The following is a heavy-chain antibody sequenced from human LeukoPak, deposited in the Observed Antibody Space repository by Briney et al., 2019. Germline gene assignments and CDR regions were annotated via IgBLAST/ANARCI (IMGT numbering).Heavy chain of an antibody. CDR2: ICYRGST. CDR3: ARPYYHFWSGYSHYFDH. V-gene: IGHV4-31*03. CDR1: AGSITSGGYS. J-gene: IGHJ4*02. Sequence: SETLSPTCTVYAGSITSGGYSWHWLRQQPGEGLEWIGYICYRGSTNYHPSLKSRVTISVDTYNTQFSLKLSSMTAADTAVYYCARPYYHFWSGYSHYFDHWGQGTLVTVSS. D-gene: IGHD3-3*01.